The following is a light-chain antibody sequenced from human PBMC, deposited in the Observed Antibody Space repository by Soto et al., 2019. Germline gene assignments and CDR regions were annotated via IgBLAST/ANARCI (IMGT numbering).Light chain of an antibody. V-gene: IGKV1-39*01. J-gene: IGKJ1*01. CDR1: QSISSY. CDR2: AAS. Sequence: EIQMTQSPSSLSASVGDRVTITCRASQSISSYLNWYQQKPGKAPKLLIYAASSLQSGVPSRFSGSGSGTDFTLTISSLQPEDFATYYCQQSYSIPWTFGQGTKVEIK. CDR3: QQSYSIPWT.